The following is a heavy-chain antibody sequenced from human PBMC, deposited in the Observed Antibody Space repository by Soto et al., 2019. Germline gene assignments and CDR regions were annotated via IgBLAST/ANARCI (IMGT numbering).Heavy chain of an antibody. J-gene: IGHJ4*02. CDR2: ISKSDYT. CDR3: AREDSIIIPAVSGF. CDR1: GFAFNNYG. V-gene: IGHV3-21*01. Sequence: PGGSLRLSCTVSGFAFNNYGINWVRQAPGKGLEWVSSISKSDYTYYSDSVKGRFTISRDNAKNSVSLQMNTLRVEDTAVYYCAREDSIIIPAVSGFWGQGTLVTVS. D-gene: IGHD2-2*01.